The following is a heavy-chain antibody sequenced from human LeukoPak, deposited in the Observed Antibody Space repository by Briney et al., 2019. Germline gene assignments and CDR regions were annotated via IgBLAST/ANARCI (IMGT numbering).Heavy chain of an antibody. V-gene: IGHV3-15*01. CDR1: GFTFSSYA. J-gene: IGHJ4*02. CDR3: TTRYCSSTSCLFDY. D-gene: IGHD2-2*01. CDR2: IKSKTDGGTT. Sequence: GRSLRLSCAASGFTFSSYAMHWVRQAPGKGLEWVGRIKSKTDGGTTDYAAPVKGRFTISRDDSKNTLYLQMNSLKTEDTAVYYCTTRYCSSTSCLFDYWGQGTLVTVSS.